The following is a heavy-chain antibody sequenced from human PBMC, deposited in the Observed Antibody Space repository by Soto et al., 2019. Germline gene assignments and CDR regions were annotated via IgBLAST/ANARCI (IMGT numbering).Heavy chain of an antibody. J-gene: IGHJ5*02. Sequence: GASVKVSCKASGYTFTSYAMHWVRQAPGQSLEWMGWINAGNGNTKYSQKFQGRVTITRDTSASTAYMELSSLRSEDTAVYYCASNRGLGDDWFDPWGQGTLVTVSS. D-gene: IGHD7-27*01. CDR2: INAGNGNT. V-gene: IGHV1-3*01. CDR1: GYTFTSYA. CDR3: ASNRGLGDDWFDP.